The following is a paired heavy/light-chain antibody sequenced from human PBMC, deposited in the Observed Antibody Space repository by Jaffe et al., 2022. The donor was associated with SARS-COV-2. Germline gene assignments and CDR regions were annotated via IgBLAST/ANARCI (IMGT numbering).Light chain of an antibody. V-gene: IGLV2-8*01. CDR1: SSDIGSYNY. J-gene: IGLJ2*01. CDR3: TSYAGRQNVV. CDR2: DVS. Sequence: QSALTQPPSASGSPGQSVTISCTGTSSDIGSYNYVSWYQQNPGKAPKLMIYDVSKRPSGVPDRFSGSKSGNTASLTVSGLQAEDEADYYCTSYAGRQNVVFGGGTKLTVL.
Heavy chain of an antibody. CDR3: ARRHSSGWFYFDF. J-gene: IGHJ4*02. CDR2: ISDSRGTI. Sequence: EVQLVESEGGLVQPGGSLRLSCATSGFAFSDFGMNWVRQAPGKGLEWLSYISDSRGTIYYADSVRGRFTISRDNAKKSVSLQMHSLRADDTAVYYCARRHSSGWFYFDFWGQGTLVTVSS. D-gene: IGHD6-19*01. CDR1: GFAFSDFG. V-gene: IGHV3-48*01.